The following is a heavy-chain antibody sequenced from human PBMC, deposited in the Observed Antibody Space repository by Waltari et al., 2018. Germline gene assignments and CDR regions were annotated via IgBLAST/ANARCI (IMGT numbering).Heavy chain of an antibody. V-gene: IGHV1-2*06. CDR3: ARGSRLYYYYYCMDV. J-gene: IGHJ6*02. Sequence: QVQLVQSGAEVKKPGASVKVSCKASGYTFTGYYMHWVRQAPGQGLEWMGRINPNSGGTNYAQKFQGRVTMTRDTSISTAYMELSRLRSDDTAVYYCARGSRLYYYYYCMDVWGQGTTVTVSS. CDR1: GYTFTGYY. CDR2: INPNSGGT.